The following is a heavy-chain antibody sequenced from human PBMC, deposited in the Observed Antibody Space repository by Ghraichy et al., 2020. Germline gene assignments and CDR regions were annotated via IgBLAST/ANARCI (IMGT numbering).Heavy chain of an antibody. CDR3: SSGAHDRPGRYY. V-gene: IGHV4-39*01. J-gene: IGHJ4*02. CDR1: GDSVSSSRYY. D-gene: IGHD6-6*01. Sequence: SETLSLTCSVSGDSVSSSRYYWALIRQPPGKELEWIGAIYDSGTTYYNPSLKSRVAISVDTSKNQFSLKMSSVTAADTAVYYCSSGAHDRPGRYYWGQGTLVTVSP. CDR2: IYDSGTT.